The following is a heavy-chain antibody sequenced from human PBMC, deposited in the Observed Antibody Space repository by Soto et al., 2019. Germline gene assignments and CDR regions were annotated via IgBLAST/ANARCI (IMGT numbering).Heavy chain of an antibody. CDR1: GYTFTSYA. J-gene: IGHJ6*02. CDR3: ARVPVDSSWSRYYYYGMDV. CDR2: INAGNGNT. D-gene: IGHD6-13*01. Sequence: ASVKVSCKASGYTFTSYAMHWVRQAPGQRLEWMGWINAGNGNTKYSQKFQGRVTITRDTSASTAYMELSSLRSEDTAVYYCARVPVDSSWSRYYYYGMDVWGQGTTVTVSS. V-gene: IGHV1-3*01.